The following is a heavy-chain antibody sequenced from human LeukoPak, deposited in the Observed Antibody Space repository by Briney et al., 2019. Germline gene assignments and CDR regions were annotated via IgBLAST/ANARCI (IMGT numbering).Heavy chain of an antibody. D-gene: IGHD6-19*01. CDR1: GYTFTSYG. CDR3: ARDLEAVAGHNWFDP. CDR2: ISAYNGNT. V-gene: IGHV1-18*01. Sequence: ASVKVSCKASGYTFTSYGISWVRQAPGQGLEWMGWISAYNGNTNYAQKLQGRVTKTTDTSTSTAYMELRSLRSDDTAVYYCARDLEAVAGHNWFDPWGQGTLVTVSS. J-gene: IGHJ5*02.